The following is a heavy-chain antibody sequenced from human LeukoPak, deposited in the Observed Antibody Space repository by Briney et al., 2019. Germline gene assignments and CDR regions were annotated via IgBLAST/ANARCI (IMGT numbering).Heavy chain of an antibody. Sequence: KPGGSLRLSCAASGFTFSSYSMNWVRQAPGKGLEWVSSISSSSSYIYYADSVKGRFTISRDNAKNSLYLQMNSLRAEDTAVYYCANLRTSWIQLRLRDIWGQGTMVTVSS. D-gene: IGHD5-18*01. CDR1: GFTFSSYS. CDR3: ANLRTSWIQLRLRDI. J-gene: IGHJ3*02. CDR2: ISSSSSYI. V-gene: IGHV3-21*04.